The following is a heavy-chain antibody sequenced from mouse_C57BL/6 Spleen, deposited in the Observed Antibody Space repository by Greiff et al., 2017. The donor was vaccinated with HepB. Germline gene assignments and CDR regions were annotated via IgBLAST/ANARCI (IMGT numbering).Heavy chain of an antibody. CDR3: ARDDGYYSYFDY. CDR1: GYTFTSYW. D-gene: IGHD2-3*01. J-gene: IGHJ2*01. Sequence: VQLQQPGAELVRPGSSVKLSCKASGYTFTSYWMDWVKQRPGQGLEWIGNIYPSDSETHYNQKFKDKATLTVDKSSSTAYMQLSSLTSEDSAVYYGARDDGYYSYFDYWGQGTTLTVSS. V-gene: IGHV1-61*01. CDR2: IYPSDSET.